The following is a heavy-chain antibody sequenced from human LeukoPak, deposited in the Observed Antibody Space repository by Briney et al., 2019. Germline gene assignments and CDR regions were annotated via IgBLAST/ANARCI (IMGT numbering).Heavy chain of an antibody. Sequence: GGSLRLSCAASGFTFSSYAMSWVRQAPGKGLEWVSAISGSGGSTYYADSVKGRFTISRDNSKNTLYLQMNSLRAEDTAVYYCAKVWQGDGYNSGYYYYMDVWGKGTTVTVSS. CDR2: ISGSGGST. V-gene: IGHV3-23*01. D-gene: IGHD5-24*01. J-gene: IGHJ6*03. CDR1: GFTFSSYA. CDR3: AKVWQGDGYNSGYYYYMDV.